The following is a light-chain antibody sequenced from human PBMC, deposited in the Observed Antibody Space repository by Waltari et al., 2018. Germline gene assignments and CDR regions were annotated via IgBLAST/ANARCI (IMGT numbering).Light chain of an antibody. CDR3: QQYFSTPRYT. J-gene: IGKJ2*01. CDR2: GAS. V-gene: IGKV1-NL1*01. Sequence: DIQMTQSPSSLSASVGDRVTITCRASQGIATFLAWYQHKPGKAPKLRLYGASRLESGVPSRFSGSCSGTDYTRTISSLQPEDFATYYCQQYFSTPRYTFGQGTKLEI. CDR1: QGIATF.